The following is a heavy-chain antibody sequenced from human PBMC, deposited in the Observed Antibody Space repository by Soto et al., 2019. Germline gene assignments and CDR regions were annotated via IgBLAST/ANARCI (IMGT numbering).Heavy chain of an antibody. CDR2: ISWNSGSI. CDR1: GFTFDDYA. D-gene: IGHD6-19*01. V-gene: IGHV3-9*01. J-gene: IGHJ5*02. CDR3: AKDYMNSGWEAGWFDP. Sequence: LRLSCAASGFTFDDYAMHWVRQAPGKGLEWVSGISWNSGSIGYADSVKGRFTISRDNAKNSLYLQMNSLRAEDTALYYCAKDYMNSGWEAGWFDPWGQGTLVTVSS.